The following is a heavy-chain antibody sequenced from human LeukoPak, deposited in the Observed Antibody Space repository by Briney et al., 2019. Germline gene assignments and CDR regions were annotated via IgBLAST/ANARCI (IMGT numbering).Heavy chain of an antibody. D-gene: IGHD5-18*01. CDR1: GDSINAYY. CDR3: ARHVGGYNGETFVGDWYFDL. V-gene: IGHV4-59*08. J-gene: IGHJ2*01. Sequence: SQTLSLTCTVTGDSINAYYWSWVRQPPGMGLEWIGYFYSTGSPNYNPSLKSRVTMSKDTSKNQFSLKLTSVSAADTAIYYCARHVGGYNGETFVGDWYFDLWGRGTLVAVSS. CDR2: FYSTGSP.